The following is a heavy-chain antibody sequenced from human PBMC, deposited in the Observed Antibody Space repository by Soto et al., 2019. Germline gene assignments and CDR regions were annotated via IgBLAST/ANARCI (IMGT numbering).Heavy chain of an antibody. CDR3: AKGLRFTEH. V-gene: IGHV3-30-3*02. CDR2: ISNDGMNT. CDR1: GFTFSSYA. Sequence: GGSLRLSCVASGFTFSSYALHWVRQAPGKGLEWVALISNDGMNTFYADSVKGRMTVSRDKAEKTMYLQMNSLTAEDTAVYYCAKGLRFTEHRGKGTVVTVSS. J-gene: IGHJ1*01. D-gene: IGHD3-16*01.